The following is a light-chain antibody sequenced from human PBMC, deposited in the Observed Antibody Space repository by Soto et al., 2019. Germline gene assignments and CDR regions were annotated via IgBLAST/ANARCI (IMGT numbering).Light chain of an antibody. CDR2: GAS. V-gene: IGKV3-20*01. CDR3: QHYGTSLYT. J-gene: IGKJ2*01. Sequence: DIVLTQSPGTRSLSPGERATLSCRASQIISSTYLGWYQQKPGQAPRLLIYGASSRATGIPDRFSGSGSGTDFTLTISRLEPEDFAVYYCQHYGTSLYTFGQGTKVDIK. CDR1: QIISSTY.